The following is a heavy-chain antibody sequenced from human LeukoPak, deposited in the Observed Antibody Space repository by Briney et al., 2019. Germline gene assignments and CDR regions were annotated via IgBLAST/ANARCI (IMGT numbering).Heavy chain of an antibody. CDR2: IYSGGST. J-gene: IGHJ3*02. CDR1: GFTVSSNY. Sequence: GGSLRLSCAASGFTVSSNYMSWVRQAPGKELEWVSVIYSGGSTYYADSVKGRFTISRDNSKNTLYLQMNSLRAEDTAVYYCARVTDEAFDIWGQGTMVTVSS. D-gene: IGHD4-11*01. V-gene: IGHV3-53*01. CDR3: ARVTDEAFDI.